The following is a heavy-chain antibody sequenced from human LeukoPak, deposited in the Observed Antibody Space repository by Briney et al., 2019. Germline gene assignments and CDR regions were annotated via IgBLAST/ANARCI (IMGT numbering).Heavy chain of an antibody. CDR1: GGSISSSYHY. D-gene: IGHD5-18*01. V-gene: IGHV4-39*07. Sequence: SETLSLTCSVSGGSISSSYHYWGWIRQPPGKGLEWFVSIYYGGSTYYNPSLKSRVTISVATSNNQFFLQLSFVTAAATAVYCWARAYNYGPDYFDYWGQRTLVTVSS. CDR2: IYYGGST. CDR3: ARAYNYGPDYFDY. J-gene: IGHJ4*02.